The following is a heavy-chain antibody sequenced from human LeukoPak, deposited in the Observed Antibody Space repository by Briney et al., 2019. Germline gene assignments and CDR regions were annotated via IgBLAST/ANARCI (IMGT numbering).Heavy chain of an antibody. V-gene: IGHV3-30-3*01. CDR2: ISYDGNNK. Sequence: GGSLRLSCQASGFTFSSYAMHWVRQAPGKGLEWVAVISYDGNNKYYGDSVKGRFTISRDNSKNTLYLQMNSLRAEDTALYYCATLPTWGQGTLVTVSS. CDR1: GFTFSSYA. D-gene: IGHD4-17*01. CDR3: ATLPT. J-gene: IGHJ4*02.